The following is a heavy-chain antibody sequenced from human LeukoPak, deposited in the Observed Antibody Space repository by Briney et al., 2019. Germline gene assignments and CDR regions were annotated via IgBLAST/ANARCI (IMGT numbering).Heavy chain of an antibody. CDR2: ISSSSSYI. V-gene: IGHV3-21*01. J-gene: IGHJ3*02. Sequence: GGSLRLSCAASGFTFSSYTMNCVRQAPGKGLDWVSSISSSSSYIYYAASVRGRFTISRDNAKNSLYLQMNSLRAEDTAVYYCARIPIAPANDAFDIWGQGTLVTVSS. D-gene: IGHD6-13*01. CDR3: ARIPIAPANDAFDI. CDR1: GFTFSSYT.